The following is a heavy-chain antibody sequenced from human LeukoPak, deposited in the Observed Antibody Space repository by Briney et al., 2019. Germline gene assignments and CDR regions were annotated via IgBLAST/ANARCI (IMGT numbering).Heavy chain of an antibody. V-gene: IGHV3-30*18. D-gene: IGHD3-3*01. CDR3: AKAYQQYYDFWSGPNWFDP. CDR2: ISYDGSNK. J-gene: IGHJ5*02. Sequence: GGSLRLSCAASGFTFSSYGMHWVRQAPGKGLEWVAVISYDGSNKYYADSVKGRFTISRDNSKNTLYLQMNSLRAEDTAVYYCAKAYQQYYDFWSGPNWFDPWGQGTLVTVSS. CDR1: GFTFSSYG.